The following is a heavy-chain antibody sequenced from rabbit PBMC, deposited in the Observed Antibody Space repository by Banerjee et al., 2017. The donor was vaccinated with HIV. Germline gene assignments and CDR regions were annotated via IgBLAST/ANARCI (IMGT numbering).Heavy chain of an antibody. CDR2: IDPVVGST. J-gene: IGHJ4*01. Sequence: QLKESGGGLVQPGGSLKLSCKASGFDFSRYYMSWVRQAPGMGLEWIGYIDPVVGSTYYATWVNGQFTISSHNAQNTLYLQLNNLTVADTATYFCARVLAGVIGWNFNLWGPGTLVTVS. D-gene: IGHD4-1*01. CDR3: ARVLAGVIGWNFNL. V-gene: IGHV1S7*01. CDR1: GFDFSRYY.